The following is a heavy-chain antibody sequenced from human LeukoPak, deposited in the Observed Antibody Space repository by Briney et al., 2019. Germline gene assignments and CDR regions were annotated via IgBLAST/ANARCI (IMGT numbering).Heavy chain of an antibody. CDR2: IYYSGST. CDR3: ARVLCSGGSCYPMGYFDY. D-gene: IGHD2-15*01. J-gene: IGHJ4*02. CDR1: GGSISSGDYY. V-gene: IGHV4-30-4*01. Sequence: PSQTLSLTCAVSGGSISSGDYYWSWIRQPPGKGLEWIGYIYYSGSTYYNPSLKSRVTISVDTSKNQLSLKLSSVTAADTAVYYCARVLCSGGSCYPMGYFDYWGQGTLVTVSS.